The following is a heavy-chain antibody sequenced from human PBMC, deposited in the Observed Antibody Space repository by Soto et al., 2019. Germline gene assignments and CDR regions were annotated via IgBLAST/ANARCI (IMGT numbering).Heavy chain of an antibody. D-gene: IGHD3-16*01. Sequence: ASVQVSCKTFGYTFTSYGIGWARQAPGQGLEWMGWINTYNCNTNYAQNLQGRVTLTTDTSTSTAYMELRSLRSNDTAIYYCAMVDVYVTPSPQDVWGQGTTVTVS. CDR2: INTYNCNT. CDR1: GYTFTSYG. V-gene: IGHV1-18*01. J-gene: IGHJ6*02. CDR3: AMVDVYVTPSPQDV.